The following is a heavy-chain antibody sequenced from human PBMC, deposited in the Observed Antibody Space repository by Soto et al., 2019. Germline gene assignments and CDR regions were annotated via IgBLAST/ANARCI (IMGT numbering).Heavy chain of an antibody. CDR2: ISWCSGRI. D-gene: IGHD5-18*01. CDR1: GLTCDDYA. V-gene: IGHV3-9*01. Sequence: GGSLRVSCAASGLTCDDYAMHWVRRAGGKGVEWVSGISWCSGRIGYADSVKGRFTISRDNAKDSLYLQRNSLSAEDTALYYCAKVQNVGYLPCGMHVCGQGTTVTVSS. J-gene: IGHJ6*01. CDR3: AKVQNVGYLPCGMHV.